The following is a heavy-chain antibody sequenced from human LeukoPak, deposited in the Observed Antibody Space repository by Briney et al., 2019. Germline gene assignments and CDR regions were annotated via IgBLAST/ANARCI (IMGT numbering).Heavy chain of an antibody. CDR3: ARPADYGDFEY. D-gene: IGHD4-17*01. CDR1: GFTFSSYW. J-gene: IGHJ4*02. CDR2: INSDGSST. Sequence: GGSLRLSCAASGFTFSSYWMHWVGQAPGKGLVWVSRINSDGSSTSYADSVKGRFTISRDNAKNTLYLQMNSLRAEDTAVYYCARPADYGDFEYWGQGTLVTVSS. V-gene: IGHV3-74*01.